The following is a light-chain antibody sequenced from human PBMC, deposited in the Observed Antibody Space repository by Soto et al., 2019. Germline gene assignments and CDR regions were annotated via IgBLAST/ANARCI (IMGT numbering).Light chain of an antibody. CDR2: DVS. CDR1: SRDVGGYNY. V-gene: IGLV2-11*01. Sequence: QSVLTQPRSVSGSPGQSVTISCTGTSRDVGGYNYVSWYQHHPGKAPKLMIYDVSERPSGVPDRFSGSKSGNTASLTISGLQDEDEADYYCCSYAGRYTLFGGGTQLTVL. J-gene: IGLJ2*01. CDR3: CSYAGRYTL.